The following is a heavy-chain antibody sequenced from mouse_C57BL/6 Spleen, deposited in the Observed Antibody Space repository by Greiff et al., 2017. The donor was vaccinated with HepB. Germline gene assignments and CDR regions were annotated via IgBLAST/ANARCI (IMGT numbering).Heavy chain of an antibody. CDR3: ASPLYYGSSLAY. D-gene: IGHD1-1*01. V-gene: IGHV1-52*01. CDR2: IDPSDSET. CDR1: GYTFTSYW. Sequence: QVQLKQPGAELVRPGSSVKLSCKASGYTFTSYWMHWVKQRPIQGLEWIGNIDPSDSETHYNQKFKDKATLTVDKSSSTAYMQLSSLTSEDSAVYYCASPLYYGSSLAYWGQGTLVTVSA. J-gene: IGHJ3*01.